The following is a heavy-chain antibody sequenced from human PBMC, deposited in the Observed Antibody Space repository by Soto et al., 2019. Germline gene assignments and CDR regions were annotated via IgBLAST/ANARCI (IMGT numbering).Heavy chain of an antibody. CDR2: ISYSGST. D-gene: IGHD6-13*01. CDR3: TRHEGGAAADRPLDY. V-gene: IGHV4-59*08. J-gene: IGHJ4*02. CDR1: GGSISSYY. Sequence: SETLSLTCAVSGGSISSYYWSWIRQPPGKGLEWIGSISYSGSTNNNPALKSRVTMSVDTYTNQLSLKMNAVTAADTAVYYCTRHEGGAAADRPLDYWGQGTLVTVSS.